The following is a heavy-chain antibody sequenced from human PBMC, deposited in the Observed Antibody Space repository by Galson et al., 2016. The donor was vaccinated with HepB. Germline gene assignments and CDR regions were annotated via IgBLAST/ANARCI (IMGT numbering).Heavy chain of an antibody. CDR1: GYAFSIYY. J-gene: IGHJ6*02. CDR3: ALERGYCNHMSCHGMDV. V-gene: IGHV1-46*01. D-gene: IGHD2/OR15-2a*01. Sequence: SVKVSCKASGYAFSIYYMHWVRQAPGQGLEWMGIINPSTGFTTSAQKFQGRVTMTRDTPTSTGYMELSSLRSEDTAVYYYALERGYCNHMSCHGMDVWGQGTTITVSS. CDR2: INPSTGFT.